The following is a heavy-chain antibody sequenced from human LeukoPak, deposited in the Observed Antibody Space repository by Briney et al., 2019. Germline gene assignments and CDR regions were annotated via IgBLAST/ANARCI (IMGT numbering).Heavy chain of an antibody. V-gene: IGHV4-4*07. D-gene: IGHD1-26*01. CDR2: IYTSVST. J-gene: IGHJ4*02. Sequence: AETLSLTCTVSGGSISSYYWSWIRQPAGKGLEWLGRIYTSVSTNYNPSLKSEVTMSVDTPKNQFTRKLTSVTATDTPTYYCAKSGGYGLIAYWGQGTRATVSS. CDR3: AKSGGYGLIAY. CDR1: GGSISSYY.